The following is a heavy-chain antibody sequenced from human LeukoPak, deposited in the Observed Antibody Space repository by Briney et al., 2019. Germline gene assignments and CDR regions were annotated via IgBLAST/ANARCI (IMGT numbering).Heavy chain of an antibody. V-gene: IGHV3-23*01. CDR1: GFTLSSYA. D-gene: IGHD6-13*01. Sequence: GGSLRLSCAASGFTLSSYAMSWVRQAPGKGLEWVSAISGSGGSTYYADSVKGRFTISRDNSKNTLYLQMNSLRAEDTAVYYCAKSPWVSSWYEFDYWGQGTLVTVSP. CDR2: ISGSGGST. J-gene: IGHJ4*02. CDR3: AKSPWVSSWYEFDY.